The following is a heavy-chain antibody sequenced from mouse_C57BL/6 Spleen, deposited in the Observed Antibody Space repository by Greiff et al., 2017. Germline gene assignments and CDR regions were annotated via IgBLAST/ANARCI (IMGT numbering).Heavy chain of an antibody. D-gene: IGHD1-1*01. V-gene: IGHV1-82*01. Sequence: QVQLQQSGPELVKPGASVKISCKASGYAFSSSWMNWVKQRPGKGLEWIGRIYPGDGDTNYNGKFKGKATLTADKSSSTAYMQLSSLTSEDSAVYFCAREITTVVNYYAMDYWGQGTSVTVSS. CDR1: GYAFSSSW. CDR2: IYPGDGDT. J-gene: IGHJ4*01. CDR3: AREITTVVNYYAMDY.